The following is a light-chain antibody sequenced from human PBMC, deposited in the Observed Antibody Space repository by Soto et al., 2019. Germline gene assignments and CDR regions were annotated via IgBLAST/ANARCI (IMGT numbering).Light chain of an antibody. CDR2: GTS. V-gene: IGKV3-15*01. CDR1: QSVSSSY. CDR3: QQYKEWPLT. Sequence: EIVLTQSPGTLSLSTGERATLSCRASQSVSSSYLAWYQQKPGQAPRLLIYGTSTRATGVPARFSGGGSGTEFTLTINSLQSEDFALYYCQQYKEWPLTFGGGTKVDIK. J-gene: IGKJ4*01.